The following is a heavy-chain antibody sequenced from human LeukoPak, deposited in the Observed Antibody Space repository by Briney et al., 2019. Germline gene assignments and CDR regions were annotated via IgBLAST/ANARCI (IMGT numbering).Heavy chain of an antibody. CDR3: AKRLGSGSYYLDY. J-gene: IGHJ4*02. D-gene: IGHD3-10*01. CDR2: ISGSGGST. Sequence: QSGGSLRLSCAASGFTFTSYAMTWVRQAPGKGLEWVSAISGSGGSTYYADSVKGRFTISRDNSKNTLYLQMNSLRAEDTAVYYCAKRLGSGSYYLDYWGQGTLVTVSS. V-gene: IGHV3-23*01. CDR1: GFTFTSYA.